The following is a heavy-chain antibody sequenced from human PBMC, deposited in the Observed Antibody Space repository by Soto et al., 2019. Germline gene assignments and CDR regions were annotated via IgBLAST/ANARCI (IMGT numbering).Heavy chain of an antibody. D-gene: IGHD5-12*01. CDR3: ARAISGYVT. CDR1: GITFSSYA. CDR2: INAGNGDT. J-gene: IGHJ5*02. V-gene: IGHV1-3*01. Sequence: XSVKVTFNASGITFSSYAMHLVRQAPGQRLEWMGWINAGNGDTRYSQIFQGRVTLTRDTSASTVYLDLSSLRSEDTAIYYCARAISGYVTWGQGTLVTVSS.